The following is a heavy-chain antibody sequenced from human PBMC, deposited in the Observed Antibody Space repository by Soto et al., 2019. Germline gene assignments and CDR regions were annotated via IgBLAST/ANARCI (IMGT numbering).Heavy chain of an antibody. CDR2: IDWDDDK. J-gene: IGHJ4*02. Sequence: PTLVNPTQTLTLTCTFSGFSLSTSGMCVSWIRQPPGKALEWLALIDWDDDKYYSTSLKTRLTISKDTSKSQVVLTMTNMDPVDTATHYCARSSRAVAGPYYFDYWGQGTLVTVSS. V-gene: IGHV2-70*01. CDR1: GFSLSTSGMC. CDR3: ARSSRAVAGPYYFDY. D-gene: IGHD6-19*01.